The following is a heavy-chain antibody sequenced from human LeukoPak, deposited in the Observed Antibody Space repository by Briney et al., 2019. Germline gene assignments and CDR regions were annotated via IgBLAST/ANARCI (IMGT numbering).Heavy chain of an antibody. CDR3: AREGSRGYYPY. J-gene: IGHJ4*02. Sequence: GGSLRLSCAASGFTFSSYSMNWVRQAPGKGLEWVSSISSSSSTIYYADSVKGRFTISRDNSKNTVYLQMNSLRAEDTAVYYCAREGSRGYYPYWGQGILVTVSS. D-gene: IGHD3-22*01. CDR2: ISSSSSTI. CDR1: GFTFSSYS. V-gene: IGHV3-48*01.